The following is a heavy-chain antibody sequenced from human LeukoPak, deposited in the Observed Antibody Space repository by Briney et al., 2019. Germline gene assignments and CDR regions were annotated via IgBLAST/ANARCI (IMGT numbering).Heavy chain of an antibody. CDR2: VYHSGST. Sequence: PETLSLTCAVSGYSISSGYYWGWIRQPPGKGLEWIGSVYHSGSTYYNPSLKSRVTISVDTSKNQFSLKLSSVTAADTAVYYCARSNDYGDYNWFDPWGQGTLVTFSS. D-gene: IGHD4-17*01. CDR1: GYSISSGYY. CDR3: ARSNDYGDYNWFDP. J-gene: IGHJ5*02. V-gene: IGHV4-38-2*01.